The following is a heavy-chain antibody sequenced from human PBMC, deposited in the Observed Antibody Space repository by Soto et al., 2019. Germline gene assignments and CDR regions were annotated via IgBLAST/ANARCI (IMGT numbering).Heavy chain of an antibody. CDR1: GGFFSGYY. Sequence: PSETLSLTCAVYGGFFSGYYWSWIRQPPGKGLEWIGEIDHSGSTNYNPSLKSRVTISVYTTKNQFSLKLSSVTAADTAVYYCARGKYSSSVDYWGQGTLVTVSS. CDR2: IDHSGST. V-gene: IGHV4-34*01. CDR3: ARGKYSSSVDY. D-gene: IGHD6-6*01. J-gene: IGHJ4*02.